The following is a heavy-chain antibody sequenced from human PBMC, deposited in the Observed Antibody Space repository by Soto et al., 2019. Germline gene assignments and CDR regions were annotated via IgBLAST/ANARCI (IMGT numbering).Heavy chain of an antibody. CDR2: IIVGTGNT. D-gene: IGHD5-12*01. V-gene: IGHV1-58*01. J-gene: IGHJ4*02. CDR1: GFNFATSA. Sequence: QKQLVQSGPEVKKPGTSVKVSCKASGFNFATSAVQWVRQARGQGLEWIGWIIVGTGNTNHAQKFPERFTVTRDVSTRTAYLEVRRLISDDTAVYYCASVGSGLWGQGTLVTGSS. CDR3: ASVGSGL.